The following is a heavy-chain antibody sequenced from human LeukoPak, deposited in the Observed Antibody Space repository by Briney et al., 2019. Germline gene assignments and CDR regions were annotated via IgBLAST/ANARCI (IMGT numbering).Heavy chain of an antibody. Sequence: PSETLSLTCTVSGGSISSYYWSWIRQPPGKGLEWIGYIYYSGSTNYNPSLKSRVTISVDTSKNQFSLKLSSVTAADTAVYYCVRAWGETRYYYYGLDVWGQGTTVTVSS. J-gene: IGHJ6*02. CDR2: IYYSGST. CDR1: GGSISSYY. D-gene: IGHD1-26*01. CDR3: VRAWGETRYYYYGLDV. V-gene: IGHV4-59*08.